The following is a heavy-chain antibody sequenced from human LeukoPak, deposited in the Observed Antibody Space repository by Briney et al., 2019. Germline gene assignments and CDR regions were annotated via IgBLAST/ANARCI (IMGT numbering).Heavy chain of an antibody. CDR1: GFTFSSYG. CDR3: AKDRHAPGRYCSSTTCFPFDS. CDR2: ISGSGGST. D-gene: IGHD2-2*01. V-gene: IGHV3-23*01. J-gene: IGHJ5*01. Sequence: GALRLSCVVSGFTFSSYGMSWVRQAPGKGLEWVSGISGSGGSTYYADSVKGRFTISRDNSKKTLYMQMNSLRAEDTAAYYCAKDRHAPGRYCSSTTCFPFDSWGQGTLVTVSS.